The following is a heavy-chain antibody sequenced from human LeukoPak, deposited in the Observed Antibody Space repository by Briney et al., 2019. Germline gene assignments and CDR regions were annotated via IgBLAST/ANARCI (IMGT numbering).Heavy chain of an antibody. Sequence: GGSLRLSCAASGFTVSSNYMSWVRQAPGKGLEWVSVIYSGGSTYYADSVKGRFTISRDNSKNTLYLQMNILRPEDTAVYYCARGNGGAAAVHGDYWGQGTLVTVSS. D-gene: IGHD6-13*01. CDR2: IYSGGST. CDR1: GFTVSSNY. CDR3: ARGNGGAAAVHGDY. V-gene: IGHV3-66*01. J-gene: IGHJ4*02.